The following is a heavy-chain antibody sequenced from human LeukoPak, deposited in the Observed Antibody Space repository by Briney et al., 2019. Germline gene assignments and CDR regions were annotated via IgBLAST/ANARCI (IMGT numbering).Heavy chain of an antibody. J-gene: IGHJ4*02. CDR3: ATPVYCSSTSCPDY. CDR2: FDPEDGET. Sequence: ASVKVSCKVSGYTLTELSMHWVRQAPGKGLEWMGGFDPEDGETIYARKFQGRVTMTEDTSTDTAYMELSSLRSEDTAVYYCATPVYCSSTSCPDYWGQGTLVTVSS. CDR1: GYTLTELS. D-gene: IGHD2-2*01. V-gene: IGHV1-24*01.